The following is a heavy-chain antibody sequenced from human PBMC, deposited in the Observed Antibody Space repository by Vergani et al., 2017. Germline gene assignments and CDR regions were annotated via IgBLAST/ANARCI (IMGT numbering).Heavy chain of an antibody. V-gene: IGHV3-33*01. D-gene: IGHD3-22*01. CDR2: IWYDGSNK. CDR3: ARDGDSSGYYAPRYYGMDV. Sequence: QVQLVESGGGVVQPGRSLRLSCAASGFTFSSYGMHWVRQAPGKGLEWVAVIWYDGSNKYYADSVKGRFTISRDNSKNTLYLQMNSLRAEDTAVYYCARDGDSSGYYAPRYYGMDVWGQGP. CDR1: GFTFSSYG. J-gene: IGHJ6*02.